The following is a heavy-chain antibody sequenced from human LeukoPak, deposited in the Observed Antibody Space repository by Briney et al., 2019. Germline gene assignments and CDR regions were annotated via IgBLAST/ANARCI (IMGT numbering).Heavy chain of an antibody. CDR3: ARQGYCSGTSCYAGGDWFDP. CDR1: GGSISSSSYY. CDR2: IYYSGST. V-gene: IGHV4-39*01. D-gene: IGHD2-2*01. Sequence: SETLSLTCTVSGGSISSSSYYWGWIRQPPGKGLEWIGSIYYSGSTYYNPSLKSRVTISVDTSKNQFSLKLSSVTAADTAVYYCARQGYCSGTSCYAGGDWFDPWGQGTLVTVSS. J-gene: IGHJ5*02.